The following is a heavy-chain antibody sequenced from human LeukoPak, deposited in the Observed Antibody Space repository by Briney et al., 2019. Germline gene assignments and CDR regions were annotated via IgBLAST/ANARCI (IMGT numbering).Heavy chain of an antibody. Sequence: GGSLRLSCVASGFTFRSYGMNWVREAPGKGLGWVSFIRYDGSDRYYVDSVKGRFTISRDNAKNSLYLQMNSLRAEDTAVYYCARDSSSSYFDYWGQGTLVTVSS. CDR2: IRYDGSDR. D-gene: IGHD6-13*01. CDR1: GFTFRSYG. J-gene: IGHJ4*02. V-gene: IGHV3-30*02. CDR3: ARDSSSSYFDY.